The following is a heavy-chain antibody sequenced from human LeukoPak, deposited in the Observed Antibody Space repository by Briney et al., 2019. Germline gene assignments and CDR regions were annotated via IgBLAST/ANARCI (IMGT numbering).Heavy chain of an antibody. Sequence: GGSLRLSCAASEFTVSSNYMSWVRQAPGKGLEWVSVIYSGGSTYYPDSVKGRFTISRDNSKNTLYLQMNSLRAEDTAMYYCTGGGDYGYWGQGTLVTVSS. CDR3: TGGGDYGY. J-gene: IGHJ4*02. V-gene: IGHV3-53*01. CDR1: EFTVSSNY. CDR2: IYSGGST. D-gene: IGHD4-17*01.